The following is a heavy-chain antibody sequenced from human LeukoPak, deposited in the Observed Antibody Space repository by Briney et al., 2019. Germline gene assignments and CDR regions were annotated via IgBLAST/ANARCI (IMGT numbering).Heavy chain of an antibody. D-gene: IGHD3-10*01. CDR3: ARDLFPTYYYGSGSYRWGLGALDY. V-gene: IGHV4-4*02. J-gene: IGHJ4*02. Sequence: SETLSLTCAVSGGSISSSNWWSWVRPPPKKGLEWIGEIYHSGSTNYNPSLKSRVTISVDKSKNQFSLKLSSVTAADTAVYYCARDLFPTYYYGSGSYRWGLGALDYWGQGTLVTVSS. CDR1: GGSISSSNW. CDR2: IYHSGST.